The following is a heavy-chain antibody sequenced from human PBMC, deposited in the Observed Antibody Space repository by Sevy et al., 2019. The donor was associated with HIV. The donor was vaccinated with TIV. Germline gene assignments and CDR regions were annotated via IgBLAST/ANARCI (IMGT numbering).Heavy chain of an antibody. CDR2: ISSRSGYI. Sequence: GGSLRLSCVGSGFNFNKHFMVWVRQAPGRGLQWVSSISSRSGYIFYSDSVRVRFTISRDNAKNSLFLEMNNLGVEDTAVYYCTREASAAGTSFGLDVWGQGTTVTVS. V-gene: IGHV3-21*01. CDR3: TREASAAGTSFGLDV. CDR1: GFNFNKHF. D-gene: IGHD6-13*01. J-gene: IGHJ6*02.